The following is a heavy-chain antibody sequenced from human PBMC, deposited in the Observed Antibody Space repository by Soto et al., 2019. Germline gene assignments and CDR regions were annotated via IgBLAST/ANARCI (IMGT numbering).Heavy chain of an antibody. CDR1: GGSISGYY. J-gene: IGHJ4*02. V-gene: IGHV4-59*08. Sequence: PSETLSLTCTVSGGSISGYYWSWIRQPPGKGLEWIGYIYYSGSTNYNPSLKSRVTISVDTSKNQFSLKLSSVTAADTAVYYCARLPHDILTGYPTAFDYWGQGTLVTVSS. CDR2: IYYSGST. D-gene: IGHD3-9*01. CDR3: ARLPHDILTGYPTAFDY.